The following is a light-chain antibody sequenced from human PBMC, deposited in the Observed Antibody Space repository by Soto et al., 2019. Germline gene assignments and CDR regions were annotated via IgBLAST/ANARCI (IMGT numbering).Light chain of an antibody. CDR1: QSVSNSF. CDR3: QQYGHSPRT. Sequence: EVVLTQSPGTLSLSPGERASLSCRASQSVSNSFLAWYQQKPGQSPRLLIYAAYARAIGIPDRFSGSGSGTDFTLTISRLEPEDFALYYCQQYGHSPRTFGQGTKVEVK. J-gene: IGKJ1*01. CDR2: AAY. V-gene: IGKV3-20*01.